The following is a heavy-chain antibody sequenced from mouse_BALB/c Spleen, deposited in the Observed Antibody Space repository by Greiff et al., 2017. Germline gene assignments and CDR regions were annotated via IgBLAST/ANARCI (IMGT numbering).Heavy chain of an antibody. D-gene: IGHD2-14*01. CDR3: ARKNYRYDFDY. CDR2: ISYDGSN. Sequence: EVQRVESGPGLVKPSQSLSLTCSVTGYSITSGYYWNWIRQFPGNKLEWMGYISYDGSNNYNPSLKNRISITRDTSKNQFFLKLNSVTTEDTATYYCARKNYRYDFDYWGQGTTLTVSS. V-gene: IGHV3-6*02. J-gene: IGHJ2*01. CDR1: GYSITSGYY.